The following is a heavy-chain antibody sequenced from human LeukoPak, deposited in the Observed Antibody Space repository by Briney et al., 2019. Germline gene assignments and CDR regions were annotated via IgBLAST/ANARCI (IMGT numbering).Heavy chain of an antibody. V-gene: IGHV4-34*01. CDR3: ARGRELLGYCSSTSCYTEFDY. D-gene: IGHD2-2*02. CDR1: GGSFSGYY. Sequence: SETLSLTCAVYGGSFSGYYWSWIRQPPGKGLEWIGEINHSGSTNYNPSLKSRVTISVDTSKNQFSLQLSSVTDADTAVYYCARGRELLGYCSSTSCYTEFDYWGQGTLVTVSS. J-gene: IGHJ4*02. CDR2: INHSGST.